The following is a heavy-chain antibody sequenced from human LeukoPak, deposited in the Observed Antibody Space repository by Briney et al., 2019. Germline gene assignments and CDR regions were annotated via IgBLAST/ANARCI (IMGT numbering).Heavy chain of an antibody. CDR2: IYSGGST. V-gene: IGHV3-53*01. J-gene: IGHJ1*01. CDR3: ASSGWHAEYFQH. CDR1: GFTVSSNY. D-gene: IGHD6-19*01. Sequence: GGSLRPSCAASGFTVSSNYMSWVRQAPGKGLEWVSVIYSGGSTYYADSVKGRFTISRDNSKNTLYLQMNSLRAEDTAVYYCASSGWHAEYFQHWGQGTLVTVSS.